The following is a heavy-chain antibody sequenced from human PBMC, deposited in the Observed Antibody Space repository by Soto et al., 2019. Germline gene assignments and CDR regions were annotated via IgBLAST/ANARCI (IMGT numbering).Heavy chain of an antibody. CDR2: IFPGDSDT. D-gene: IGHD3-10*01. J-gene: IGHJ5*02. CDR1: GYRFTSYW. CDR3: ARGNYGSGSYYKGWFDP. Sequence: GESLKLSCKGSGYRFTSYWIAWVRQMPGKGLEWMGIIFPGDSDTIYSPSFQGQVTISADKSISTAYLQWSSLKASDTAMYYCARGNYGSGSYYKGWFDPWGQGTLVTVSS. V-gene: IGHV5-51*01.